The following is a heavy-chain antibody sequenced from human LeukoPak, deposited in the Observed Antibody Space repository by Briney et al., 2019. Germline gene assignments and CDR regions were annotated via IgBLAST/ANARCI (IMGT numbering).Heavy chain of an antibody. CDR1: GFTFSSYS. Sequence: GGSLRLSCAASGFTFSSYSMNWVRQAPGKGLEWVSYISSSSSTIYYADSVKGRSTISRDNAKNSLYLQMNSLRAEDTAVYYCAKDTGRGGSYYYDAFDIWGQGTMVTVSS. J-gene: IGHJ3*02. V-gene: IGHV3-48*04. CDR3: AKDTGRGGSYYYDAFDI. CDR2: ISSSSSTI. D-gene: IGHD1-26*01.